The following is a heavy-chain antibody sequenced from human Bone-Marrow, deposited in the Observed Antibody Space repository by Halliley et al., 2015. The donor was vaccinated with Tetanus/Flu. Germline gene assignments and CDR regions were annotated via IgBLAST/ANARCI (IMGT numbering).Heavy chain of an antibody. Sequence: TLSLTCSVSGGSVSSGFYYWSWIRQPPGKGLEWIGHIYYSGSIEYNPSLKNRVSISIDTSRQQFSLQVTSVTAADTAVYYCARRHTGFSVYNWFDPWGQGTPFTVSS. V-gene: IGHV4-61*01. CDR1: GGSVSSGFYY. J-gene: IGHJ5*02. CDR3: ARRHTGFSVYNWFDP. D-gene: IGHD3-10*01. CDR2: IYYSGSI.